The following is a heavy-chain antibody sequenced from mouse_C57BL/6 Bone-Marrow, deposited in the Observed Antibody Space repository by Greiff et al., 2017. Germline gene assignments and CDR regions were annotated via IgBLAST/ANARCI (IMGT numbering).Heavy chain of an antibody. CDR3: ARRYYGSLFDY. D-gene: IGHD1-1*01. CDR1: GYTFTSYW. CDR2: INPSSGYT. J-gene: IGHJ2*01. Sequence: VQLQQSGAELAKPGASVKLSCKASGYTFTSYWMHWVKQRPGQGLEWIGYINPSSGYTKYNQKFKSKATLTVDTSSSTAYMQLSSLTSEDSAVYYCARRYYGSLFDYWGQGTTLTVSS. V-gene: IGHV1-7*01.